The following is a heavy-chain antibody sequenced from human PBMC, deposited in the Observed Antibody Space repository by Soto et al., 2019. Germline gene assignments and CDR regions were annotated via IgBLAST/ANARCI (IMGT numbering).Heavy chain of an antibody. CDR2: IYYSGST. Sequence: QVQLQESGPGLVKPSQTLSLTCTVSGDSISSGGFYWSWIRQHPGKGLEWIGYIYYSGSTYYNPSLKSRDTISGDTSKNQFSLKLSSVTAADTAVYYCARRGGQVDHFQHWGQGTLVTVSS. CDR3: ARRGGQVDHFQH. V-gene: IGHV4-31*03. J-gene: IGHJ1*01. CDR1: GDSISSGGFY. D-gene: IGHD6-25*01.